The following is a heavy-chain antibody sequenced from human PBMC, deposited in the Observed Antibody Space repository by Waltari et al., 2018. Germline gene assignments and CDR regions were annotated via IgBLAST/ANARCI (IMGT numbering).Heavy chain of an antibody. D-gene: IGHD1-26*01. Sequence: EVQLVASGGGLVQPGGSVGLRCAAPGSRVRRYGMTWVRQAPGKGLKWVEHISGAGFPIYYADSVKGRFTISRDNAKNSLFLQMNGLRAEDTAVYYCVPMGASRLTWTDWGQGTPVTVSS. J-gene: IGHJ4*02. CDR1: GSRVRRYG. CDR2: ISGAGFPI. V-gene: IGHV3-48*01. CDR3: VPMGASRLTWTD.